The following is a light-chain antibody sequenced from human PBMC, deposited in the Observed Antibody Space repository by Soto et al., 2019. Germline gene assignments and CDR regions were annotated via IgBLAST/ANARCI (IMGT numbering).Light chain of an antibody. Sequence: DIQMTQSPSTLSASVGDRVAITCRASQSISQWVAWYQQKPGRAPELLIYDASKLKSGVPSRFSGSGSGTEFTLTISSLQSEDFAVYYCQQCKDWPLTFGGGTKVDI. CDR3: QQCKDWPLT. CDR1: QSISQW. CDR2: DAS. V-gene: IGKV1-5*01. J-gene: IGKJ4*01.